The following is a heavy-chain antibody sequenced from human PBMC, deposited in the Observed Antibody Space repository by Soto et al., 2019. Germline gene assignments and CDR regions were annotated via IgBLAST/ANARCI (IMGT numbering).Heavy chain of an antibody. Sequence: PGASLKISCKASGYIIKNYWIGWVRQMPGQGLEWMGIIFPDDSDTRYSPSFHGKVTISADKSINTAYLQWNSLEASDTAFYFCARSPRSSPYFDYWGQGALVTVSS. J-gene: IGHJ4*02. CDR3: ARSPRSSPYFDY. D-gene: IGHD6-13*01. CDR2: IFPDDSDT. CDR1: GYIIKNYW. V-gene: IGHV5-51*01.